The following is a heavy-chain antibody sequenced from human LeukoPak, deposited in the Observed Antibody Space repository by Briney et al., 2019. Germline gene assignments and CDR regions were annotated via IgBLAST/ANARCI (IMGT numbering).Heavy chain of an antibody. J-gene: IGHJ6*03. D-gene: IGHD3-3*01. CDR3: AKVPGGQSLRFPMDV. Sequence: PSQTLSLTCTVSGGSISSGGYYWSWIRQPPGKGLEWIGYIYHSGSTYYNPSLKSRVTISVDRSKNQFSLKLSSVTAADTAMYYCAKVPGGQSLRFPMDVWGKGTTVTVSS. V-gene: IGHV4-30-2*01. CDR2: IYHSGST. CDR1: GGSISSGGYY.